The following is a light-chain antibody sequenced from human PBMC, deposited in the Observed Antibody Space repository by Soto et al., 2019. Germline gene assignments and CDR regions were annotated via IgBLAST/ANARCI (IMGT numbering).Light chain of an antibody. CDR1: QGFSNY. Sequence: DIQMTQSPSSLSASIGDRVTITCQASQGFSNYLNWYQQKPGKAPRLLIYDAPTLETGVPSRFSGSGSGTEFTFTISSLQPEDVAAYYCQQYDNRPFTFGQGTKLEI. J-gene: IGKJ2*01. CDR2: DAP. V-gene: IGKV1-33*01. CDR3: QQYDNRPFT.